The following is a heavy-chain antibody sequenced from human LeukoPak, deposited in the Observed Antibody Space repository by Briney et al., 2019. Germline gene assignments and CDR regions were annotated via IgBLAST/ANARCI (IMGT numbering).Heavy chain of an antibody. D-gene: IGHD1-14*01. V-gene: IGHV3-33*01. CDR3: TRYNNDHFDY. CDR1: GFTFGGYG. J-gene: IGHJ4*02. CDR2: IAYDGSRA. Sequence: GSLRLSCAGSGFTFGGYGMHWFRQTPGRGLEWVAVIAYDGSRAFYADSVKGRFTISRDNSKNTMSVQMDDLRAEDTAVYYCTRYNNDHFDYWGQGTLVTVSS.